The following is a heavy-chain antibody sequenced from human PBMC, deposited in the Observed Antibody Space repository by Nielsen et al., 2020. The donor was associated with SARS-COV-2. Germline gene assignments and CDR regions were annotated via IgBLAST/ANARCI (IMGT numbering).Heavy chain of an antibody. CDR2: IYYSGST. J-gene: IGHJ3*02. D-gene: IGHD4-23*01. CDR1: GGSISSSSYY. V-gene: IGHV4-39*01. CDR3: ASHSLVTPAFDI. Sequence: SETLSLTCTVSGGSISSSSYYWGWIRQPPGKGLEWIGSIYYSGSTYYNPSLKSRVTISVDTSKNQFSLKLSSVTAADTAVYYCASHSLVTPAFDIWGQGTMVTVSS.